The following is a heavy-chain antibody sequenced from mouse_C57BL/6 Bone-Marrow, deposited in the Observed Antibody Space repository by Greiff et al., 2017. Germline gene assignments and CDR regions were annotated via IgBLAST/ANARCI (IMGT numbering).Heavy chain of an antibody. CDR2: INPYNGGT. Sequence: EVQLQQSGPVLVKPGASVKMSCKASGYTFTDYYMNWVKQSHGKSLEWIGVINPYNGGTSYNQKFKGKATLTVDKSSSTAYMELNSLTSEDFAVYYCARGWFYAMDYWGQGTSVTVSS. D-gene: IGHD2-2*01. CDR1: GYTFTDYY. J-gene: IGHJ4*01. V-gene: IGHV1-19*01. CDR3: ARGWFYAMDY.